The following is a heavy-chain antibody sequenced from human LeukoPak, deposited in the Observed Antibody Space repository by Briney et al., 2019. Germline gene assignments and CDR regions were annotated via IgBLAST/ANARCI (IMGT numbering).Heavy chain of an antibody. CDR2: IYYSGST. Sequence: SETLSLTCTVSGGSISSSSYYWGWIRQPPGKGLEWIGSIYYSGSTYYNPSLKSRVTISVDTSKNQFSLKLSSVTAADTAVYYCARESVDFRAVAGDYWGQGTLVTVSS. CDR3: ARESVDFRAVAGDY. J-gene: IGHJ4*02. V-gene: IGHV4-39*07. CDR1: GGSISSSSYY. D-gene: IGHD6-19*01.